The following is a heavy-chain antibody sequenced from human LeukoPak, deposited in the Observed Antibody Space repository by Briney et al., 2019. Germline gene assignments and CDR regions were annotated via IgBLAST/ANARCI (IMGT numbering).Heavy chain of an antibody. V-gene: IGHV4-34*01. Sequence: SEALSLTCAVYGGSFSGYYWSWIRQPPGKGLEWIGEINHSGSTNYNPSLKSRVTISVDTSKNQFSLKLSSVTAADTAVYYCCSYGLDAFDIWGQGTMVTVSS. CDR3: CSYGLDAFDI. J-gene: IGHJ3*02. D-gene: IGHD2-15*01. CDR1: GGSFSGYY. CDR2: INHSGST.